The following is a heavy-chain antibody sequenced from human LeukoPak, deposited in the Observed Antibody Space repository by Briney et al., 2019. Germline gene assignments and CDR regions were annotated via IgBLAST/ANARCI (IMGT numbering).Heavy chain of an antibody. J-gene: IGHJ4*02. Sequence: PGGSLRLSCAASGFTLSSYGMHRVRQAPGKGLEWVAVIWYDGSNKYYADSVKGRFTISRDNSKNTLYLQMNSLRAEDTAVYYCARDYSGSLFDYWGQGTLVTVSS. CDR1: GFTLSSYG. V-gene: IGHV3-33*01. CDR3: ARDYSGSLFDY. D-gene: IGHD1-26*01. CDR2: IWYDGSNK.